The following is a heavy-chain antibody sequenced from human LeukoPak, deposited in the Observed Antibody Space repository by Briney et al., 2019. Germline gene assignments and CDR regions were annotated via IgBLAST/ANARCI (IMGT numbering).Heavy chain of an antibody. Sequence: GGSLRLSCAASGFTFSSYWMSWVRQAPGEGLEWVANIKQDGTEKYYMDSVKGRFSISRDNAKNSLYLQMNSLRAEDTAVYYCARDNGKGYSYGYVRYYYYGMDVWGQGTTVTVSS. CDR1: GFTFSSYW. CDR3: ARDNGKGYSYGYVRYYYYGMDV. D-gene: IGHD5-18*01. V-gene: IGHV3-7*05. J-gene: IGHJ6*02. CDR2: IKQDGTEK.